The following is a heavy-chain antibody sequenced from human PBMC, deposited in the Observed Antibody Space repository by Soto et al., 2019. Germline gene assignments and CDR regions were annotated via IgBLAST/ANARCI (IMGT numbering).Heavy chain of an antibody. J-gene: IGHJ4*02. CDR2: VYYGGNA. CDR3: AAYSGHLDY. Sequence: QVLLKESGPGLVRPTETLSLTCTVSGASIDTITYYWGWIRQPPGKGLEWIGSVYYGGNAYYSPSLRSRTTISVHTSKPQFSPPISSVAGAAAVVYPVAAYSGHLDYWGPGTLVAV. CDR1: GASIDTITYY. D-gene: IGHD5-12*01. V-gene: IGHV4-39*01.